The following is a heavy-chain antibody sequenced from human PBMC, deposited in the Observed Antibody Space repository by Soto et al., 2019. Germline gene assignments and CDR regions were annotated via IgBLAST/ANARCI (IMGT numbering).Heavy chain of an antibody. Sequence: GGSLRLSCAASGFTFSSYAMHWVRQAPGKGLEWVAVISYDGSNKYYADSVKGRFTISRDNSKNTLYLQMNSLRAEDTAVYYCARDLFTYFEDHAFDIWGQGTMVTVSS. V-gene: IGHV3-30-3*01. CDR2: ISYDGSNK. D-gene: IGHD3-9*01. CDR3: ARDLFTYFEDHAFDI. J-gene: IGHJ3*02. CDR1: GFTFSSYA.